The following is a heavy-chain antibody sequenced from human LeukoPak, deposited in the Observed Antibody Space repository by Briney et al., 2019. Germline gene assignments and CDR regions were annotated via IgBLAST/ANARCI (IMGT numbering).Heavy chain of an antibody. CDR2: IKQDGSEK. Sequence: GGSLRLSCATSGFSFSSNWMSWVRQFPGKGLEWVANIKQDGSEKYYVDSVKGRFTISRDNDKNSVFLHMDSLRVEDTAVYYCAREGLRNWFDPWGQGTLVTVSS. J-gene: IGHJ5*02. V-gene: IGHV3-7*01. CDR1: GFSFSSNW. D-gene: IGHD2-15*01. CDR3: AREGLRNWFDP.